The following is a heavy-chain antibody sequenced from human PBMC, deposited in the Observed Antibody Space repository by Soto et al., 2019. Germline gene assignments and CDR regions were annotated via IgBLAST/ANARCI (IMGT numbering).Heavy chain of an antibody. CDR3: ARDRRDGYNTFDY. D-gene: IGHD5-12*01. CDR1: GYTFTSYE. V-gene: IGHV1-46*01. J-gene: IGHJ4*02. Sequence: QVQLVQSGAEVKKPGASVKVSCKASGYTFTSYEMYWVRQAPGHGLEWMGIISPSDGITTYAQKFQGRVTMTRDTSTSTVYMELGSLRSEDTAVYYCARDRRDGYNTFDYWGQGTLVTVSS. CDR2: ISPSDGIT.